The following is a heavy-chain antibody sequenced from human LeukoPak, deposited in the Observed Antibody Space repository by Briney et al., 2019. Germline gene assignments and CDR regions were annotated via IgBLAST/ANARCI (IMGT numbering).Heavy chain of an antibody. Sequence: ASVKVSCKASGYTSTGYYMHWVRQAPGQGLEWMGWINPNSGGTNYAQKFQGRVTMTRDTSISTAYMELSRLRSDDTAVYYCARGADIAASSFDYWGQGTLVTVSS. V-gene: IGHV1-2*02. CDR2: INPNSGGT. CDR1: GYTSTGYY. CDR3: ARGADIAASSFDY. D-gene: IGHD6-6*01. J-gene: IGHJ4*02.